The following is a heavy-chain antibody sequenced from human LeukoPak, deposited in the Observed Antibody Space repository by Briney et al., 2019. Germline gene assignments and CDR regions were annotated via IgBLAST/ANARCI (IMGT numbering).Heavy chain of an antibody. Sequence: ASVKVSCKASGGTFSSYAIGCVRQAPGQGLEWMGGIIPIFGTANYAQKFQGRVTITADESTSTADMELSSLRSDDTAVYYCASSLSSSWSTFDYWGQGTLVTVSS. CDR3: ASSLSSSWSTFDY. V-gene: IGHV1-69*13. J-gene: IGHJ4*02. CDR2: IIPIFGTA. D-gene: IGHD6-13*01. CDR1: GGTFSSYA.